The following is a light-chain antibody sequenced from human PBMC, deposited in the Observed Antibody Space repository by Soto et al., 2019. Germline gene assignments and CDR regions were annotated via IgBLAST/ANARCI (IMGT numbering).Light chain of an antibody. V-gene: IGKV3-20*01. Sequence: TVSFSARDCATLSCRASQSVTKNNLNWYQQKPGQAPRLLIYGASIRATGIPDRFSGSGSETDFTLTISRLEPEDFALYYCQQYGSSAPITFGQGTRLEIK. CDR2: GAS. CDR3: QQYGSSAPIT. J-gene: IGKJ5*01. CDR1: QSVTKNN.